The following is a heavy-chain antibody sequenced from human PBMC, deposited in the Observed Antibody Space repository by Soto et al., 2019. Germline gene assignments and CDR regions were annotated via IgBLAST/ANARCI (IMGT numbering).Heavy chain of an antibody. V-gene: IGHV3-23*01. CDR2: ISGSGGST. Sequence: EVQLLESGGGLVQPGGSLRLSCAASGFTFSSYAMSWVRQAPGKGLEWVSAISGSGGSTYYADSVKGRFTISRDNSKNTLYLQMNSLRAEDTAVYYCAKGSTPHTVTRPFFDYWGQGTLVTVSS. CDR1: GFTFSSYA. J-gene: IGHJ4*02. CDR3: AKGSTPHTVTRPFFDY. D-gene: IGHD4-17*01.